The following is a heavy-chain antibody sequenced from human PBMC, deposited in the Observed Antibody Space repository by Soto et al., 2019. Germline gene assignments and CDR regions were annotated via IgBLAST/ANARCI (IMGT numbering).Heavy chain of an antibody. Sequence: SETLSLTCTVSGGSISSGGYYWSWIRQHPGKGLEWIGYIYYSGSTYYNPSLKSRVTISVDTSKNQFSLKLSSVTAADTAVYYCARFPDGSGSYYTYYYYGMDVWGQGTTVTVSS. J-gene: IGHJ6*02. V-gene: IGHV4-31*03. CDR3: ARFPDGSGSYYTYYYYGMDV. CDR1: GGSISSGGYY. CDR2: IYYSGST. D-gene: IGHD3-10*01.